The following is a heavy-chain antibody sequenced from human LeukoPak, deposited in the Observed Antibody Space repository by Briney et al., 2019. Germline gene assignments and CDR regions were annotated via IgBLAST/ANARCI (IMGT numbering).Heavy chain of an antibody. J-gene: IGHJ6*02. D-gene: IGHD3-10*01. CDR3: ARNVLLWFEEQNGLPMDV. Sequence: GGSLRLSCAASGFTFSSHGMHWVRQAPGKGLEWVAVISYDGSNKYYADSVKGRFTISRDNSKNTLYLQMNSLRAEDTAVYYCARNVLLWFEEQNGLPMDVWGQGTTVTVSS. V-gene: IGHV3-30*19. CDR1: GFTFSSHG. CDR2: ISYDGSNK.